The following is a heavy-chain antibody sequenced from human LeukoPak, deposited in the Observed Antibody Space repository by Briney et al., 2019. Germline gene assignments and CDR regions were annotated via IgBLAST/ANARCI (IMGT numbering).Heavy chain of an antibody. CDR1: GYTFTSYA. Sequence: ASVKVSCKASGYTFTSYAMHWVRQAPGQGLEWMGWINAGNGNTKYSQKFQGRVTITRDTSASTAYMELSSLRSEDTAVYYCARAVFYRGYFDWTTGPNIPFDPWGQGTLVTASS. J-gene: IGHJ5*02. D-gene: IGHD3-9*01. CDR3: ARAVFYRGYFDWTTGPNIPFDP. V-gene: IGHV1-3*01. CDR2: INAGNGNT.